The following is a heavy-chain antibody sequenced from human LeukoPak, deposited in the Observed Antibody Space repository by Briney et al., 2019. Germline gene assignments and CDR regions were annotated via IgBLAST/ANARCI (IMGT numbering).Heavy chain of an antibody. D-gene: IGHD4-17*01. CDR1: GGSFSGYY. Sequence: SETPSLTCAVYGGSFSGYYWSWIRQPPGKGLEWIGEINHSGSTNYNPSLKSRVTISVDTSKNQFSLKLSSVTAADTAVYYCARDTTVTFYGMDVWGQGTTVTVSS. J-gene: IGHJ6*02. CDR2: INHSGST. CDR3: ARDTTVTFYGMDV. V-gene: IGHV4-34*01.